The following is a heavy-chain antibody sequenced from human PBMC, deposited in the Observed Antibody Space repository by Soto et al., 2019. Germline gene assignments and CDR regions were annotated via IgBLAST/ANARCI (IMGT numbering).Heavy chain of an antibody. V-gene: IGHV3-21*01. CDR2: ISSTSSHR. J-gene: IGHJ4*02. D-gene: IGHD2-15*01. Sequence: EVQLVESGGGLVKPGGSLRLSCAASGFSFSTYSLNWVRQAPGKGLEWVSSISSTSSHRQYADSVKGRFTISRDNAKNSLYLQMDSLRVEDAAVYYCVPAAVVIAAKGYWGQGTLVTVSS. CDR1: GFSFSTYS. CDR3: VPAAVVIAAKGY.